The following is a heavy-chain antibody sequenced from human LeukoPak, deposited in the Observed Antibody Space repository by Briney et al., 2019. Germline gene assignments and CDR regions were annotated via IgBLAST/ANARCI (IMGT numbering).Heavy chain of an antibody. CDR1: GFTFSSSA. D-gene: IGHD6-6*01. CDR2: ISSSGSTI. CDR3: ARDSLARPLGY. V-gene: IGHV3-48*04. J-gene: IGHJ4*02. Sequence: GGSLRLSCTASGFTFSSSAMSWVRQVPGKGLERVSYISSSGSTIYYADSVKGRFTISRDNAKNSLYLQMNSLRAEDTAVYYCARDSLARPLGYWGQGTLVTVSS.